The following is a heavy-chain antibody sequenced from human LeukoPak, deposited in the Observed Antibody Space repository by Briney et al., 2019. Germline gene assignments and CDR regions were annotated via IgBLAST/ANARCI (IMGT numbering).Heavy chain of an antibody. V-gene: IGHV4-34*01. CDR1: GGSFSGYY. D-gene: IGHD2-21*01. Sequence: SETLSLTCAVYGGSFSGYYWSWIRQPPGKGLEWIGEINHSGSTNYNPSLKSRVTISVDTSKNQFSLKLSSVTAADTAVYYCASIGGGILWWDSHWGQGTLVTVSS. CDR3: ASIGGGILWWDSH. J-gene: IGHJ4*02. CDR2: INHSGST.